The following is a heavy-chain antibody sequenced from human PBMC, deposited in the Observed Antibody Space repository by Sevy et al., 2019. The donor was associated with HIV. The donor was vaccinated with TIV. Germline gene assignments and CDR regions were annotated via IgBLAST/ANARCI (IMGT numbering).Heavy chain of an antibody. CDR1: GFTFSDYY. J-gene: IGHJ5*02. V-gene: IGHV3-11*01. CDR3: ARDPTYYDFWSGYYTGWFDP. D-gene: IGHD3-3*01. Sequence: GGSLRLSCAASGFTFSDYYMSWVRQAPGKGLEWVSYISSSRSTIYYADSVKGQFTNSRDNAKNSLYLKMNSLGAEDTAVYYCARDPTYYDFWSGYYTGWFDPWGQGTLVTVSS. CDR2: ISSSRSTI.